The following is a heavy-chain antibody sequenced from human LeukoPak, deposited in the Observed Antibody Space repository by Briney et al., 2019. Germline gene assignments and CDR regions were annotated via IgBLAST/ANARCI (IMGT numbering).Heavy chain of an antibody. V-gene: IGHV4-59*01. CDR3: ARGSGDSIPFDP. D-gene: IGHD7-27*01. CDR1: GGSISSYY. J-gene: IGHJ5*02. CDR2: IYYSGST. Sequence: SETLSLTCTVSGGSISSYYWSWIRQPPGKGLEWIGYIYYSGSTNYNPSLKGRVTISVDTSKNQFSLKLSSVTAADTAVYYCARGSGDSIPFDPWGQGTLVTVSS.